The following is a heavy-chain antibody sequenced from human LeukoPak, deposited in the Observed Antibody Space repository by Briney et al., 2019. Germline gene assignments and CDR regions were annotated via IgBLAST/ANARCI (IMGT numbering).Heavy chain of an antibody. CDR1: GFTFSSYW. D-gene: IGHD5-24*01. Sequence: PGGSLRLSCAASGFTFSSYWMNWVRQAPGKGLEWVSSITSSSDSIYYADSVKGRFTISRDNAKNSLYLQMNSLRVEDTAIYYCARGWAWFDSWGQGTLVTVSS. CDR3: ARGWAWFDS. V-gene: IGHV3-21*01. J-gene: IGHJ5*01. CDR2: ITSSSDSI.